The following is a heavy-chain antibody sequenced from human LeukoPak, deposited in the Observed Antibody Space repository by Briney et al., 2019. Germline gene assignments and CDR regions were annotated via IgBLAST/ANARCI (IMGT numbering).Heavy chain of an antibody. CDR3: ARDRDWNLDY. CDR2: ISAYKGNT. Sequence: ASVKVSCKASGYTFTTYVISWVRQAPGQGLEWMGWISAYKGNTNYAQKFQGRVTMTTDTSTSTAYMELRSLISDDTAVYYCARDRDWNLDYWGQGTLVTVSS. CDR1: GYTFTTYV. V-gene: IGHV1-18*01. D-gene: IGHD1-1*01. J-gene: IGHJ4*02.